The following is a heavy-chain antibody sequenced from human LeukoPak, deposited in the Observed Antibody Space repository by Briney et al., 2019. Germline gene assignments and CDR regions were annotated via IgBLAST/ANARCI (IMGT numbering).Heavy chain of an antibody. CDR1: GFTFSSYA. V-gene: IGHV3-30*04. CDR3: AKDLYGSGWYNYFDP. J-gene: IGHJ5*02. Sequence: GGSLRLSCAASGFTFSSYAMHWVRQAPGKGLEWVAVISYDGSNKYYADSVKGRFTISRDNSKNTLYLQMNSLRAEDTAVYHCAKDLYGSGWYNYFDPWGQGTLVTVST. CDR2: ISYDGSNK. D-gene: IGHD6-19*01.